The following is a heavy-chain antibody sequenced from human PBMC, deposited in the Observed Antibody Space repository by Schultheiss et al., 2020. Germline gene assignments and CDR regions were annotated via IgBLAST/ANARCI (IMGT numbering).Heavy chain of an antibody. D-gene: IGHD3-16*02. V-gene: IGHV1-46*01. J-gene: IGHJ4*02. CDR1: GYTFTSYY. CDR2: INPSGGST. CDR3: ARDEAVWGSYRLIYYFDY. Sequence: AYVTVSGKASGYTFTSYYMHWVRQAPGQGLEWMGIINPSGGSTSYAQKFQGRVTMTRDTSTSTVYMELSSLRSEDTAVYYCARDEAVWGSYRLIYYFDYWGQGTLVTVSS.